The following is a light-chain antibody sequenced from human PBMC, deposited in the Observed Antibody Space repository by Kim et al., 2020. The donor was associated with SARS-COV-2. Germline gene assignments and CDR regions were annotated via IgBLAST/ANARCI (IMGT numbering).Light chain of an antibody. J-gene: IGLJ3*02. CDR1: SSNIGSNY. Sequence: GQRVTISCSGSSSNIGSNYVYWYQQLPGTAPKLLIYRNNQRPSGVPDRFSGSKSGTAASLAISGLRSEDEADYYCAAWDDSLSGWVFGGGTKLTVL. CDR2: RNN. V-gene: IGLV1-47*01. CDR3: AAWDDSLSGWV.